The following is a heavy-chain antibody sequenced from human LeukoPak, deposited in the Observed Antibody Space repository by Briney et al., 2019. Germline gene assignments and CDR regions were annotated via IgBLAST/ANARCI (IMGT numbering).Heavy chain of an antibody. CDR1: GFTFSSYA. J-gene: IGHJ5*02. Sequence: TGGPLRLSCAASGFTFSSYAMRWVRQAPGKGLEWVSGISGLGDKIDYADSVKGRFTISRDNSANTVSLQMNSLTGEDTAVYYCAKAGSAASRTFDPWGQGTLVTVSS. CDR2: ISGLGDKI. D-gene: IGHD2-8*02. V-gene: IGHV3-23*01. CDR3: AKAGSAASRTFDP.